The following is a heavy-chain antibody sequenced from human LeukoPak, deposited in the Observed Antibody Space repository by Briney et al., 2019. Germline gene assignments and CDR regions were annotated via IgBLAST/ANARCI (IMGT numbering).Heavy chain of an antibody. V-gene: IGHV3-7*01. CDR2: IKQDGSEK. CDR3: ALSIVVVIPELGFDY. D-gene: IGHD3-22*01. J-gene: IGHJ4*02. CDR1: GFTFSSYW. Sequence: GSLRLSCAASGFTFSSYWMSWVRQAPGKGLEWVANIKQDGSEKYYVDSVKGRFTISRDNAKNLLYLQMNSLRAEDTAMYYCALSIVVVIPELGFDYWGQGTLVTVSS.